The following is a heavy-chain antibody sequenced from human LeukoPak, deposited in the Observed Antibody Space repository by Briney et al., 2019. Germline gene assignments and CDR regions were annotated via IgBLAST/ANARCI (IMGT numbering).Heavy chain of an antibody. CDR3: ARGGARYCSSTSCPLLDY. D-gene: IGHD2-2*01. Sequence: TSETLSLTCAVYGGSFSGYYWSWIRQPPGKGLEWIGEINHSGSTNYNPSLKSRVTISVDTSKNQFSLKLSSVTAADTAVYYCARGGARYCSSTSCPLLDYWGQGTLVTVSS. V-gene: IGHV4-34*01. CDR1: GGSFSGYY. CDR2: INHSGST. J-gene: IGHJ4*02.